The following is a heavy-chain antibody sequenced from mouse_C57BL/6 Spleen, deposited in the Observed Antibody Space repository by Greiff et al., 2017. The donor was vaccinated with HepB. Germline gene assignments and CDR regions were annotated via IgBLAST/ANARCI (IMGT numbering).Heavy chain of an antibody. V-gene: IGHV14-3*01. Sequence: EVQLQQSVAELVRPGASVKLSCTASGFNIKNTYMHWVKQRPEQGLEWIGRIDPANGNTKYAPKFQGKATITADTSSNTAYLQLSSLTSEDTAIYYCASIITTVVARDYYAMDYWGQGTSVTVSS. J-gene: IGHJ4*01. CDR3: ASIITTVVARDYYAMDY. D-gene: IGHD1-1*01. CDR1: GFNIKNTY. CDR2: IDPANGNT.